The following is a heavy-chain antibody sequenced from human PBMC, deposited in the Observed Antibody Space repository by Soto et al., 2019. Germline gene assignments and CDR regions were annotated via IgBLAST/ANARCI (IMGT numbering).Heavy chain of an antibody. V-gene: IGHV1-69*06. CDR3: ARMEENWNFYYYYGMDV. J-gene: IGHJ6*02. CDR2: IIPIFGTA. D-gene: IGHD1-7*01. Sequence: ASVKVSCKASGGTFSSYAISWVRQAPGQGLEWMGGIIPIFGTANYAQKFQGRVTITADKSTSTAYMELSSLRSEDTAVYYCARMEENWNFYYYYGMDVWGQGTTVTVSS. CDR1: GGTFSSYA.